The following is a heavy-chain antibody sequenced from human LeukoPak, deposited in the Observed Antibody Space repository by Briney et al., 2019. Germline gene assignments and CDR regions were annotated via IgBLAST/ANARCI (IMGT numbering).Heavy chain of an antibody. J-gene: IGHJ4*02. CDR1: GGSFSGYY. CDR3: ARGLGEGYSSSWYHDY. D-gene: IGHD6-13*01. Sequence: SETLSLTCAVYGGSFSGYYWSWIHQPPGKGLEWIGEINHSGSTNYNPSLKSRVTISVDTSKNQFSLKLSSVTAADTAVYYCARGLGEGYSSSWYHDYWGQGTLVTVSS. CDR2: INHSGST. V-gene: IGHV4-34*01.